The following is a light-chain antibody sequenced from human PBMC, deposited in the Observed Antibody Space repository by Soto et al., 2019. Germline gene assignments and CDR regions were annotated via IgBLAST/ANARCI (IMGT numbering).Light chain of an antibody. CDR1: QIVSSTY. Sequence: EIVLTQSPGTLSLSPGERATLSCRASQIVSSTYLAWFQQKPGQAPRLLISGASNRATGIAARFSGSGSGTDFTLTINSLEPEDFAVYYCQQRNNWPITFGQGTRLEIK. V-gene: IGKV3D-20*02. CDR2: GAS. CDR3: QQRNNWPIT. J-gene: IGKJ5*01.